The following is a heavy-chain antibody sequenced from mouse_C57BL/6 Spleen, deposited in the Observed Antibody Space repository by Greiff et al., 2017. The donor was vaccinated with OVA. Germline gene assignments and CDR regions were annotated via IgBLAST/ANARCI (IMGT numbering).Heavy chain of an antibody. J-gene: IGHJ2*01. CDR3: ARGSYGSSYVGYFDY. V-gene: IGHV2-2*01. CDR1: GFSLTSYG. Sequence: VQLQQSGPGLVQPSQSLSITCTVSGFSLTSYGLHWVRQSPGKGLEWLGVIWSGGSTDYNAAFISRLSISKDNSKSQVFFKMNSLQADDTAIYYCARGSYGSSYVGYFDYWGQGTTLTVSS. CDR2: IWSGGST. D-gene: IGHD1-1*01.